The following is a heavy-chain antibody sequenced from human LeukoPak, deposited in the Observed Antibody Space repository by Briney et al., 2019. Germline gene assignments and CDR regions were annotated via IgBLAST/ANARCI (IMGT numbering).Heavy chain of an antibody. CDR2: ISGSGGNT. V-gene: IGHV3-23*01. CDR1: GFTFSNYA. CDR3: AKATVTTFADYFDY. Sequence: GGSLGLSCAASGFTFSNYAMSWVRQVPGKGLEWVSGISGSGGNTHSADSVKGRFTISRDNSKNTLYLQMNSLRAEDTAVYYCAKATVTTFADYFDYWGQGTLVTVSS. D-gene: IGHD4-11*01. J-gene: IGHJ4*02.